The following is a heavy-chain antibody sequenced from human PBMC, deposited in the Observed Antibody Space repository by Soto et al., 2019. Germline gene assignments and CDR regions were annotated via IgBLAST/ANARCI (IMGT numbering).Heavy chain of an antibody. V-gene: IGHV3-23*01. Sequence: EVNLLESGGDLIQPGGSLRLSCAASGFTFRSFGMSWVRQAPGRGLEWVSSISDRGESTYYADPVKGRFTISRDNSRNTLYLQMSSLRAEDTALYYCARSLIIVAGSWDFWGQGTLVAVSS. CDR2: ISDRGEST. CDR1: GFTFRSFG. CDR3: ARSLIIVAGSWDF. D-gene: IGHD6-19*01. J-gene: IGHJ4*02.